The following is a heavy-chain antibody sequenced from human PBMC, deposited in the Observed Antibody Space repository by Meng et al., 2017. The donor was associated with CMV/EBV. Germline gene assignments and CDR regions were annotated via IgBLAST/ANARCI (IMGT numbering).Heavy chain of an antibody. J-gene: IGHJ4*02. CDR3: ARVLRGYSYGFDY. Sequence: ASVKVSCKASGYTFTSYDINWVRQATGQGLEGMGWMNPNSGNTGYAQKFQGRVTMTRNTSISTAYMELSSLRSEDTAGYDCARVLRGYSYGFDYWGEGTLVTSPQ. CDR2: MNPNSGNT. V-gene: IGHV1-8*01. D-gene: IGHD5-18*01. CDR1: GYTFTSYD.